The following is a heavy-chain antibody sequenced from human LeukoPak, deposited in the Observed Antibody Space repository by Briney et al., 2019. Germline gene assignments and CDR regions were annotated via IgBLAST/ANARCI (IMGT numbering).Heavy chain of an antibody. V-gene: IGHV4-34*01. D-gene: IGHD3-22*01. CDR3: ARGAYYYDSSGYSPFDY. CDR2: INHSGST. J-gene: IGHJ4*02. CDR1: GGSFSGYY. Sequence: SETLSLTCAVYGGSFSGYYWSWIRQPPGKGLEWIGEINHSGSTNYNPSLKSRVTISVDTSKNQFSLKLSSVTAADTAVYYCARGAYYYDSSGYSPFDYWGQGTLVTVSS.